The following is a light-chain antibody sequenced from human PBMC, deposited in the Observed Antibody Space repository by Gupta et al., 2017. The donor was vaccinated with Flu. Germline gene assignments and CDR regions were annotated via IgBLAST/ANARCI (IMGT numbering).Light chain of an antibody. CDR2: DAS. CDR3: QQYDNPLYT. J-gene: IGKJ2*01. Sequence: PSSLSASVGDRVTITCQARQDISNYLNWYQQKPGKAPKLLIYDASNLETGVPSRFSGSGSGTDFTFTISSLQPEDIATYYCQQYDNPLYTFGQGTKLEIK. V-gene: IGKV1-33*01. CDR1: QDISNY.